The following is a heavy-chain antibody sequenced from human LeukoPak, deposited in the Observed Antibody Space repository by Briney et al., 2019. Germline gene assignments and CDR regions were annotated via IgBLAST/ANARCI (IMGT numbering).Heavy chain of an antibody. D-gene: IGHD6-19*01. V-gene: IGHV4-4*07. Sequence: SETLSLTCTVSGGSISSYYWSWIRQPAGKGLEWIGRIYISGSTNYNPSLKSRVTISVDTSKNQFSLKLSSVTAADTAVYYCARDSSGWYSAWFDPWGQGTLVTVSS. J-gene: IGHJ5*02. CDR1: GGSISSYY. CDR2: IYISGST. CDR3: ARDSSGWYSAWFDP.